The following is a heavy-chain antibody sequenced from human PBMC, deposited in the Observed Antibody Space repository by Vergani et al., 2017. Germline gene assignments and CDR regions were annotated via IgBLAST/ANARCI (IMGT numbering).Heavy chain of an antibody. CDR2: TSGSGANR. CDR3: VRDTPPSYSSSWYNYYYYMDV. J-gene: IGHJ6*03. Sequence: VQLVESGGGVVQPGRSLRLSCAASGFGFSSYAMNWVRQAPGKGLEWVSATSGSGANRYYAGSVRGRFTISRDNSNNTLLLQMNSLRAEDTAIYYCVRDTPPSYSSSWYNYYYYMDVWGKGTTVTVSS. D-gene: IGHD6-13*01. CDR1: GFGFSSYA. V-gene: IGHV3-23*04.